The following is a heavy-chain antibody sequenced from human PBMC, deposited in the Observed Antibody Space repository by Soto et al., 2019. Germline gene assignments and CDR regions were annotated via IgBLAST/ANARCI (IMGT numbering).Heavy chain of an antibody. J-gene: IGHJ6*02. V-gene: IGHV1-69*12. CDR2: TIPMFGTT. D-gene: IGHD3-22*01. CDR1: GGTFNSYA. Sequence: QVQLVQSGAEVKKPESSVRVSCKASGGTFNSYAITWVRQAPGQGLEWMGGTIPMFGTTNYAEKFQGRVTIAADESTNTAYMELSSLRSEDTAVYYCTRSGIRYHSIGYYLGIDGMDVWGQGTTVIVSS. CDR3: TRSGIRYHSIGYYLGIDGMDV.